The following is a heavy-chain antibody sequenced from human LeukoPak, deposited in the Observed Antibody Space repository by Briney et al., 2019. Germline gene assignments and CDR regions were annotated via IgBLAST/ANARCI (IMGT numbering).Heavy chain of an antibody. CDR1: GFTFSSYA. CDR3: ARDQNYYGSGSFDY. CDR2: ISYDGSNK. V-gene: IGHV3-30-3*01. J-gene: IGHJ4*02. Sequence: GGSLRLSCAASGFTFSSYAMHWVRQAPCKGLEWVAVISYDGSNKYYADSVKGRFTISRDNSKNTLYLQMNSLRAEDTAVYYCARDQNYYGSGSFDYWGQGTLVTVSS. D-gene: IGHD3-10*01.